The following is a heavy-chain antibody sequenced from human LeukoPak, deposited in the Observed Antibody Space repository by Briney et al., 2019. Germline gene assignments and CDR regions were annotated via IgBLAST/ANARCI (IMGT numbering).Heavy chain of an antibody. D-gene: IGHD6-19*01. CDR1: GGSISSYY. V-gene: IGHV4-59*01. CDR3: ARDGSGSSGWYNFDY. J-gene: IGHJ4*02. Sequence: KPSETLSLTCTVSGGSISSYYWSWIRQPPGKGLEWIGYIYYSGSSNYNSSLKSRVTISADTSKNQFSLKLSSVTAADTVVYYCARDGSGSSGWYNFDYWGQGTLVTVSS. CDR2: IYYSGSS.